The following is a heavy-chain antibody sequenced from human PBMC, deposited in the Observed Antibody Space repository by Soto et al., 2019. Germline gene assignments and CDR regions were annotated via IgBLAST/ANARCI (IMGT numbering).Heavy chain of an antibody. CDR3: ARGGPSGYDSDDAFDI. CDR1: GYTFTGYY. J-gene: IGHJ3*02. V-gene: IGHV1-2*04. D-gene: IGHD5-12*01. Sequence: ASVKVSCKASGYTFTGYYMHWVRQAPGQGLEWMGWINPNSGGTNYAQKFQGWVTMTRDTSISTAYMELSRLRSDDTAVYYCARGGPSGYDSDDAFDIWGQGTMVTVSS. CDR2: INPNSGGT.